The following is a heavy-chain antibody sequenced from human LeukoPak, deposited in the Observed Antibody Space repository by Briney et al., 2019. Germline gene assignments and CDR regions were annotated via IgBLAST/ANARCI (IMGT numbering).Heavy chain of an antibody. CDR3: ARDRVTTGTTAPDC. Sequence: GGSLRLSCAASGFTFSSYAMHWVRQAPGKGLEWVAVISYDGSNKYYADSVKGRFTISRDNSENTLYLQMNSLRAEDTAVYYCARDRVTTGTTAPDCWGQGTLVTVSS. CDR1: GFTFSSYA. CDR2: ISYDGSNK. V-gene: IGHV3-30*01. D-gene: IGHD1-1*01. J-gene: IGHJ4*02.